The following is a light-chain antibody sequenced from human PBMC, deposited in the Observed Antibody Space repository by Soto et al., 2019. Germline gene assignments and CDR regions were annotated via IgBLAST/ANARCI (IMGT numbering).Light chain of an antibody. CDR1: SSDVGRYIY. CDR2: EVS. V-gene: IGLV2-14*01. CDR3: SSYALRTTIV. Sequence: QSVLTQPASVSGSPGQSITISCTGTSSDVGRYIYVSWYQKHPGKAPKLIISEVSKRPSGVSDRFSGSKSGNTASLTISGLQAEDEADYYCSSYALRTTIVFGTGTKVTVL. J-gene: IGLJ1*01.